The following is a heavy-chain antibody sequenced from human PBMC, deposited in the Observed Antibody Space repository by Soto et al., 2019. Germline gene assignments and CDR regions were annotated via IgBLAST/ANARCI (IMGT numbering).Heavy chain of an antibody. CDR3: AKVRQWLVLYDAFDI. D-gene: IGHD6-19*01. CDR2: ISYDGSNK. CDR1: GFTFSSYG. V-gene: IGHV3-30*18. Sequence: PGGSLRLSCAASGFTFSSYGMHWVRQAPGKGLEWVAVISYDGSNKYYADSVKGRFTISRDNSKNTLYLQMNSLRAEDTAVYYCAKVRQWLVLYDAFDIWGQGTMVTVSS. J-gene: IGHJ3*02.